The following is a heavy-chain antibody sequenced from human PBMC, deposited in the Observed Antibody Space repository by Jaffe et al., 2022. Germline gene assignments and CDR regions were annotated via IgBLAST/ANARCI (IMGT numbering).Heavy chain of an antibody. D-gene: IGHD3-9*01. J-gene: IGHJ3*02. CDR3: ARDFDCDGGSCSPGDAFDI. V-gene: IGHV3-74*03. Sequence: EVQLVESGGGLVQPGGSLRLSCAASGFTFSTYWMHWVRQAPGKGLVWVSRIHADGSVTTYADSVKGRFTISRDNAKNTLYLQMNSLRVEDTAVYYCARDFDCDGGSCSPGDAFDIWGQGTMVTVSS. CDR1: GFTFSTYW. CDR2: IHADGSVT.